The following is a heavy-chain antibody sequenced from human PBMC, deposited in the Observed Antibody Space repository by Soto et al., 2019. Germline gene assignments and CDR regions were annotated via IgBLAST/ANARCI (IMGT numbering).Heavy chain of an antibody. Sequence: QVQLQESGPGLVKPSQTLSLTCTVSGGSISSGDYYWSWIRQPPGKGLEWIGYIYYSGSTYYNPSLKSRVTISVETSKNQFCLKLSSVTAADTAVYYCASMFKYGSGSYYFDYWGQGTLVTVSS. J-gene: IGHJ4*02. CDR2: IYYSGST. V-gene: IGHV4-30-4*01. CDR1: GGSISSGDYY. D-gene: IGHD3-10*01. CDR3: ASMFKYGSGSYYFDY.